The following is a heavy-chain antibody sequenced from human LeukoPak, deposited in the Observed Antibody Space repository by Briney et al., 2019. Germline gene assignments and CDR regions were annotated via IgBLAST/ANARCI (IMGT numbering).Heavy chain of an antibody. V-gene: IGHV1-18*01. D-gene: IGHD6-13*01. CDR1: GYTFTSYG. Sequence: ASVKVSCKASGYTFTSYGISWVRQAPGQGLEWMGWISAYNGNTNYAQKLQGRVTMTTDTSTSTAYMELRSLRSDDTAVYYCASNRGSSWYRLSFDYWGQGTLVTVSS. CDR3: ASNRGSSWYRLSFDY. CDR2: ISAYNGNT. J-gene: IGHJ4*02.